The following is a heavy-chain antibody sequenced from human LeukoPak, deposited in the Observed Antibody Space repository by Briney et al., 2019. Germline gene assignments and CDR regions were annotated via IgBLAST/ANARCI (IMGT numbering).Heavy chain of an antibody. Sequence: PSETLSLTCTVSGGSISSSAYYWCWVRQPPGKGLEWLGSINYYGNTYYTSSLKSRLAISVDTSKNQFSLKLSSVTAADTAVYYCARHKYYDILTGSQGFDYWGQGTLVTVSS. D-gene: IGHD3-9*01. CDR1: GGSISSSAYY. CDR3: ARHKYYDILTGSQGFDY. V-gene: IGHV4-39*01. CDR2: INYYGNT. J-gene: IGHJ4*02.